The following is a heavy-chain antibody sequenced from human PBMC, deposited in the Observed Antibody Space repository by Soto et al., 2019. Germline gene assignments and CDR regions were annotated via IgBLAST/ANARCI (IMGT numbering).Heavy chain of an antibody. CDR1: GASISSGAYY. V-gene: IGHV4-31*03. CDR2: IYYSGST. Sequence: QVQLQESGPGLVKPSQTLSLTCTVSGASISSGAYYWSWIRQHPGKGLEWIGYIYYSGSTYYNPSLKSRVTISLDTSKIRFSLKLSSVTAADTAVYYCARGGLHRYVDYWGQGTLVTVSS. J-gene: IGHJ4*02. CDR3: ARGGLHRYVDY. D-gene: IGHD4-4*01.